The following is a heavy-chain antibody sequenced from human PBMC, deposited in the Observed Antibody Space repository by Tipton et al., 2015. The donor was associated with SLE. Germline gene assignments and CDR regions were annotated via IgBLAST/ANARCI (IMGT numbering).Heavy chain of an antibody. Sequence: TLSLTCAVYDGSLSSYYWSWIRQSPGKGLEWIGEINHSGSTKYSSSLRSRVTISVDTFKNQFSLRLESSTAADTAVYFCARQSFGGSWEFDYWGQGTLVTVSS. V-gene: IGHV4-34*01. J-gene: IGHJ4*02. CDR3: ARQSFGGSWEFDY. D-gene: IGHD2-15*01. CDR1: DGSLSSYY. CDR2: INHSGST.